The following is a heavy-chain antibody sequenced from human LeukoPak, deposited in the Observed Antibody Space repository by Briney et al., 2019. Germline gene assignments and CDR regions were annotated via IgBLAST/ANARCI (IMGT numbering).Heavy chain of an antibody. CDR3: ARDGPMAGIYFDY. J-gene: IGHJ4*02. CDR1: GFSFSSHW. V-gene: IGHV3-7*01. D-gene: IGHD3-10*01. Sequence: RGGSLRLSCAVSGFSFSSHWMSWVRQAPGKGLEWMANINQDGSEKYYVDSVKGRFTISRDNAKNSLYLQMNSLRAEDTAIYYCARDGPMAGIYFDYWGQGALVTVSS. CDR2: INQDGSEK.